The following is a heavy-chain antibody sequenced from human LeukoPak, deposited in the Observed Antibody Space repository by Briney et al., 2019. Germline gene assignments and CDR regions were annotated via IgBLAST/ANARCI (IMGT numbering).Heavy chain of an antibody. CDR3: ARDTEEYSSSNGYYYYYMDV. V-gene: IGHV3-21*01. CDR2: ISSSSSYI. J-gene: IGHJ6*03. CDR1: GFTFSSYS. Sequence: PGGSLRLSCAASGFTFSSYSMNWVRQAPGKGLEWVSSISSSSSYIYYADSVKGRFTISRDNDKNSLYLQMNSLRAEDTAVYYCARDTEEYSSSNGYYYYYMDVWGKGTTGTVSS. D-gene: IGHD6-6*01.